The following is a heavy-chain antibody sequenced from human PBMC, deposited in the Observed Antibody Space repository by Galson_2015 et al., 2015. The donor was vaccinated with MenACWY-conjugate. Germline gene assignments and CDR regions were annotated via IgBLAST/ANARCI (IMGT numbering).Heavy chain of an antibody. CDR2: FSGSGDST. CDR1: GFTFSSYA. J-gene: IGHJ4*02. CDR3: AKGGYCSGGSCYGGFDD. Sequence: SLRPSCAASGFTFSSYAMSWVRQAPGKGLEWVSSFSGSGDSTYYADSVKGRFTISRDNSKNTLYLQMNSLRAEDTAVYYCAKGGYCSGGSCYGGFDDWGQGTLVTVSS. D-gene: IGHD2-15*01. V-gene: IGHV3-23*01.